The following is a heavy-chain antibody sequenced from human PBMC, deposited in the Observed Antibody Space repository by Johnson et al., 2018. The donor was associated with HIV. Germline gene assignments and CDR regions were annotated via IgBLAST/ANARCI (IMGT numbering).Heavy chain of an antibody. CDR3: AAPSLGGATFDAFDI. V-gene: IGHV3-23*04. D-gene: IGHD1-26*01. J-gene: IGHJ3*02. CDR1: GSTFSSYA. Sequence: VQLAESAGGSVQPGRSLRLSCAASGSTFSSYAMTWVRQAPGKALELVSATSGSGRTTYHADSVNGRFAISRDHSKNTLSLQMKSLRAEDTAVYYCAAPSLGGATFDAFDIWGQGTMVTVSS. CDR2: TSGSGRTT.